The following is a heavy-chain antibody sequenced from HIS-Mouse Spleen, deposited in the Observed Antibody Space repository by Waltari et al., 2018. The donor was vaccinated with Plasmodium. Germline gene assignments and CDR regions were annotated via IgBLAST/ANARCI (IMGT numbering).Heavy chain of an antibody. Sequence: EVQLVESGGGLVQPGGSLRLSCAASGFTFSSYDMPWVRQAKGKGLEWVSAIGTAGDTYYPGSVKGRFTISRENAKNSLYLQMNSLRAGDTAVYYCARGRWNHAFDIWGQGTMVTVSS. D-gene: IGHD1-1*01. CDR2: IGTAGDT. CDR1: GFTFSSYD. V-gene: IGHV3-13*01. J-gene: IGHJ3*02. CDR3: ARGRWNHAFDI.